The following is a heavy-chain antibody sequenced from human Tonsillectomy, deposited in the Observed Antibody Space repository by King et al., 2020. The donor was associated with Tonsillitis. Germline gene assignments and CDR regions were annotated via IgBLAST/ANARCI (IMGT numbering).Heavy chain of an antibody. Sequence: VQLVESGGGLVQPGGSLRLSCATSGFTFSTYAMSWVRQAPGKGLVWVSAISGSGSGTYYADSVKGRFTISRDTSKNTLYLQMNSLRAEDTAVYYCAKDMYSTSSNFDSWGQGTLDTVS. CDR1: GFTFSTYA. CDR2: ISGSGSGT. CDR3: AKDMYSTSSNFDS. D-gene: IGHD6-6*01. V-gene: IGHV3-23*04. J-gene: IGHJ4*02.